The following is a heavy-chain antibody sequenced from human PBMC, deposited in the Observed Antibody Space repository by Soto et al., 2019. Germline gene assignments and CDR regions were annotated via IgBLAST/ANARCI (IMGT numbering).Heavy chain of an antibody. V-gene: IGHV1-18*04. CDR1: GCTFTSYG. Sequence: GASVKVSCKASGCTFTSYGISWVRQAPGQGLEWMGWISAYNGNTNYAQKLQGRVTMTTDTSTSTAYMELRSLRSDDTAVHYCARVKNYDFWSGYSPYGMDVWGQGTTVTVSS. D-gene: IGHD3-3*01. CDR3: ARVKNYDFWSGYSPYGMDV. J-gene: IGHJ6*02. CDR2: ISAYNGNT.